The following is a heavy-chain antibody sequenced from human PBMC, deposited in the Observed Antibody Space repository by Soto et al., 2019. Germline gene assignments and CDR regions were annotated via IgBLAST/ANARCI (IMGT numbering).Heavy chain of an antibody. CDR3: ARGATYYDFWSGLDI. D-gene: IGHD3-3*01. Sequence: QVPLVQSGAEVKKPGASVKVSCKASGYTFTSYALHWVRQAPGQRLEWMGWINAGNGNTKYSQKFQGRVTMTRDTAASTAYRELSSLRSEDTAVYYCARGATYYDFWSGLDIWGQGTMVTVSS. J-gene: IGHJ3*02. CDR2: INAGNGNT. V-gene: IGHV1-3*01. CDR1: GYTFTSYA.